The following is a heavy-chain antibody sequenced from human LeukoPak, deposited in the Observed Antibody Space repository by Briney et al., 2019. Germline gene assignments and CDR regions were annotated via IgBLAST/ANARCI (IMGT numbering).Heavy chain of an antibody. J-gene: IGHJ5*02. CDR2: ISSSGSTI. CDR1: GFTFSSYE. CDR3: ARNIKPAYCSGGSCYWFDP. V-gene: IGHV3-48*03. D-gene: IGHD2-15*01. Sequence: PGGSLRLSCAASGFTFSSYEMNWVRQAPGKGLEWVSYISSSGSTIYYADSVKGRFTISRDNAKNSLYLQMNSLRAEDTAVYYCARNIKPAYCSGGSCYWFDPWGQGTLVTVSS.